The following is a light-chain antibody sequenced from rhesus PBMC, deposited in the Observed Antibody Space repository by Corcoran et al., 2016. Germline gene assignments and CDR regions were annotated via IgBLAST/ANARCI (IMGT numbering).Light chain of an antibody. CDR3: QQNYGTPYS. CDR2: NAS. Sequence: DIQMTQSPSSLSASVGDRVTITCRTSENVNNYFNWYQQKPGKAPKLLIYNASTLQSGVPSRFSGSGSGTDYTFTISSLQSEDGATYYCQQNYGTPYSFGQGTKLEIK. CDR1: ENVNNY. J-gene: IGKJ2*01. V-gene: IGKV1-74*01.